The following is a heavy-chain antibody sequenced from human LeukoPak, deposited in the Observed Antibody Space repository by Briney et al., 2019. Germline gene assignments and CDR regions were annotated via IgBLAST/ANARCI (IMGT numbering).Heavy chain of an antibody. V-gene: IGHV4-39*07. CDR1: GDFISSGSYY. D-gene: IGHD3-22*01. J-gene: IGHJ3*01. Sequence: SETLSLTCTVSGDFISSGSYYWGWIRQPPGKGLEWIGSIYYGGSTYYNASLRSRVTTSVDTSKNQFSLKLSSVTAADTAVYYCAKSTYYYDTFVNAFDLWGQGTVVTVSS. CDR3: AKSTYYYDTFVNAFDL. CDR2: IYYGGST.